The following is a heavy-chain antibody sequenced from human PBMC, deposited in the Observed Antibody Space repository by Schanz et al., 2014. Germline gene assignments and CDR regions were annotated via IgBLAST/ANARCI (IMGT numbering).Heavy chain of an antibody. D-gene: IGHD3-10*01. J-gene: IGHJ4*02. CDR2: IWYDENNK. V-gene: IGHV3-33*01. Sequence: VQLVESGGGVVQFGRSLRLSCVASGFTFSSYGMHWVRQAPGKGLEWVAVIWYDENNKYYADSVKGRFTMSRDNSKNTLYLQMNSLRAEDRAVYYCARANYRRKINFDYWGRGTLVTVSS. CDR1: GFTFSSYG. CDR3: ARANYRRKINFDY.